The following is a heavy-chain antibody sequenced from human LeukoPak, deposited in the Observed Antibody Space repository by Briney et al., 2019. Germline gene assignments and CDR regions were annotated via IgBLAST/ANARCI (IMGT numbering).Heavy chain of an antibody. CDR2: ISTYNGNT. D-gene: IGHD2-15*01. CDR1: GYTFTSYG. Sequence: ASVKVSCKASGYTFTSYGISWVRQAPGQGLEWIGWISTYNGNTNYAQKLQGRVTMTTDTSTSTAYMELRSLRSDDTAVYYCAGNPRYCSGGSCYEAGSPNWFDPWGQGTLVTVSS. CDR3: AGNPRYCSGGSCYEAGSPNWFDP. V-gene: IGHV1-18*01. J-gene: IGHJ5*02.